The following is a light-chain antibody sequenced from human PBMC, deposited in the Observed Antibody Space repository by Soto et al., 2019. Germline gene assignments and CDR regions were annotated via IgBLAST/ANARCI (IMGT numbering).Light chain of an antibody. V-gene: IGLV2-14*03. J-gene: IGLJ1*01. CDR1: SSDIGSYNY. CDR3: ASYVSRSDVFV. CDR2: DVT. Sequence: QSVLTQRASMSGSPGQSITISCTGTSSDIGSYNYVSWYQHHPGKAPKLLIYDVTTRPSGISNRFSGSKSGHTASLTISGLQAEDGADYYCASYVSRSDVFVFGPGTKVTV.